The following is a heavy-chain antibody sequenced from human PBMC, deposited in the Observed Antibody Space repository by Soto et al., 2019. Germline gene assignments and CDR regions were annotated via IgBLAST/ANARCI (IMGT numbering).Heavy chain of an antibody. Sequence: EVQLVQSGAEVKKPGESLKISCKGSGYSFSSYWIGWVRQMSGEGLEWMGIIYPSDSDTRYSPSFQGQVTISADKYIYTAYLQWSSLKASDTAMYYCARGQVDTRLFDYWGQGTQVTVSS. V-gene: IGHV5-51*03. CDR2: IYPSDSDT. CDR1: GYSFSSYW. CDR3: ARGQVDTRLFDY. D-gene: IGHD1-26*01. J-gene: IGHJ4*02.